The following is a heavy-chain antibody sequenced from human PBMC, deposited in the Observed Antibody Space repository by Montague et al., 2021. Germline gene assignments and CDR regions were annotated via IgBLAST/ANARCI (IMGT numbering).Heavy chain of an antibody. V-gene: IGHV4-34*01. CDR3: ARRPRITVTGRFDL. Sequence: SETLSLTCAGSGGSSNDYYWSWIRQSPGQGLEWIGDITHNGRTNSNPSLKSRVTLFVDTSKSHFSLNLTSVTAADTAVYFCARRPRITVTGRFDLWGEGTLVTVPS. D-gene: IGHD4-11*01. CDR1: GGSSNDYY. J-gene: IGHJ4*02. CDR2: ITHNGRT.